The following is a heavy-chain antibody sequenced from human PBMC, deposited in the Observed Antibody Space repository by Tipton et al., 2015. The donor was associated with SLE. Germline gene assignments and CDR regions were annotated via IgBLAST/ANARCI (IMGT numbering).Heavy chain of an antibody. CDR1: GFTFSSYN. J-gene: IGHJ6*02. CDR2: ISSSSSYI. D-gene: IGHD6-13*01. V-gene: IGHV3-21*01. Sequence: SLRLSCAASGFTFSSYNMNWVRQAPGKGLERVSSISSSSSYIYYADSVKGRFTISRDNAKNSLYLQMNSLRAEDTAVYYCARDMDGIAAAGYYYYYGMDVWGQGTTVTVSS. CDR3: ARDMDGIAAAGYYYYYGMDV.